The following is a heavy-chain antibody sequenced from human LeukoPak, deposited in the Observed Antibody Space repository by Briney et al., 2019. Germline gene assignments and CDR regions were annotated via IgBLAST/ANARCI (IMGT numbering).Heavy chain of an antibody. D-gene: IGHD1-14*01. Sequence: GGSLRLSCAGSGSTFSSYAMSWVRQAPGKGLEWVSAISGSGVNTYYADSVKGRFTISRDNSKNTLYVQMNSLRVEDTAVYYCARETDDYYFGMDVWGRGTTVTVSS. CDR3: ARETDDYYFGMDV. CDR2: ISGSGVNT. CDR1: GSTFSSYA. J-gene: IGHJ6*02. V-gene: IGHV3-23*01.